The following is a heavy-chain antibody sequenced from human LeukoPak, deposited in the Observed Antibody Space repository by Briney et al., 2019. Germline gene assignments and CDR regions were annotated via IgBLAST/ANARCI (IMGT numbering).Heavy chain of an antibody. Sequence: GGSLRLSCAASGFTFSNAWMSWVRQAPGKGLEWVGRVKSKTDGGTTDYAAPVKGRFTISRDNAKNSLYLQMNSLRAEDTALYYCARDPVGDSSGWYWVDYWGQGTLVTVSS. J-gene: IGHJ4*02. D-gene: IGHD6-19*01. CDR2: VKSKTDGGTT. V-gene: IGHV3-15*05. CDR3: ARDPVGDSSGWYWVDY. CDR1: GFTFSNAW.